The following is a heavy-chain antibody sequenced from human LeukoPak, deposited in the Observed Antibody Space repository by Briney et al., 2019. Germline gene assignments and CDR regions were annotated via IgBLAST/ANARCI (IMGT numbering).Heavy chain of an antibody. V-gene: IGHV1-2*02. J-gene: IGHJ6*03. CDR3: ARITIYYYYYMDV. D-gene: IGHD3-9*01. CDR2: INPNSGGT. Sequence: ASVKVSCKASGYTFTGYYMHWVRQAPGQGLEWMGWINPNSGGTNYAQKFQGRVTMTRDTSISTAYMELSSLRSEDTAVYYCARITIYYYYYMDVWGKGTTVTVSS. CDR1: GYTFTGYY.